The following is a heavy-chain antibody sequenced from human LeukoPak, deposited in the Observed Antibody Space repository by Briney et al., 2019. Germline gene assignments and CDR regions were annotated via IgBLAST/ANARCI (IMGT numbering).Heavy chain of an antibody. J-gene: IGHJ4*02. CDR3: ARVGRGYSYGYGVDY. CDR2: ISSSSSYT. CDR1: GFTFSDYY. D-gene: IGHD5-18*01. V-gene: IGHV3-11*06. Sequence: GGCLRLSCAASGFTFSDYYMSWIRQAPGKGLEWVSYISSSSSYTNYADSVKGRFTISRDNAKNSLYLQMNSLRAEDTAVYYCARVGRGYSYGYGVDYWAREPWSPSPQ.